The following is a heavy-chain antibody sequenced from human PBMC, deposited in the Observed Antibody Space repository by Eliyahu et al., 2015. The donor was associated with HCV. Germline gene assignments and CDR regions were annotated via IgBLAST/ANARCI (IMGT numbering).Heavy chain of an antibody. CDR1: GGSISSYY. J-gene: IGHJ4*02. Sequence: QVQLQESGPGMVKPSETLSLTCTVSGGSISSYYWSWIRQPPGKGLEWIGYIYYSGSTNYNPSLKSRVTISVDTSKNQFSLKLSSVTAADTAVYYCARTLVAGPILIFDYWGQGTLVTVSS. CDR2: IYYSGST. CDR3: ARTLVAGPILIFDY. V-gene: IGHV4-59*01. D-gene: IGHD6-19*01.